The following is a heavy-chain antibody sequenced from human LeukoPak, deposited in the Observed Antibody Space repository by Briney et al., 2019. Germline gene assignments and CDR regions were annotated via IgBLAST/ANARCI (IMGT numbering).Heavy chain of an antibody. Sequence: PGGSLRLSCAASGFTFSSYAMSWVRQAPGKGLEWVSAISGSGGNTYYADSVKGRFTISRDNSKNTLYLQMNILRAEDTAVYYCAKDRAVAGLMGADVSWGQGTLVTVSS. D-gene: IGHD6-19*01. CDR1: GFTFSSYA. V-gene: IGHV3-23*01. J-gene: IGHJ5*02. CDR3: AKDRAVAGLMGADVS. CDR2: ISGSGGNT.